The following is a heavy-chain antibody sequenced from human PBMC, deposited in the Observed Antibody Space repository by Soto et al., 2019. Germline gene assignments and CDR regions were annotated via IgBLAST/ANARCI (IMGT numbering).Heavy chain of an antibody. CDR2: ISGSSSAY. CDR3: ARDRSCSGGSCYDWFDP. CDR1: GFTSSDYY. J-gene: IGHJ5*02. D-gene: IGHD2-15*01. Sequence: QVQLVESGGGLVKPGGSLRLSCAASGFTSSDYYMSWIRQAPGKGLEWVSYISGSSSAYYYADSVKGRFTISRDNAKNSLYLQMNSLGAEDTAVYYCARDRSCSGGSCYDWFDPWGQGTLVTVSS. V-gene: IGHV3-11*01.